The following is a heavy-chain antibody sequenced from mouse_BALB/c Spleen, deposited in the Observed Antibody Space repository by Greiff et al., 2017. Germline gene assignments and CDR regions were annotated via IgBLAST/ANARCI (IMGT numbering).Heavy chain of an antibody. CDR3: RDGNYDCAMDY. V-gene: IGHV1-15*01. CDR2: IDPETGGT. J-gene: IGHJ4*01. D-gene: IGHD2-1*01. CDR1: GYTFTDYE. Sequence: QVQLQQSGAELVRPGASVTLSCKASGYTFTDYEMHWVKQTPVHGLEWIGAIDPETGGTAYNQKFKGKATLTADKSSSTAYMELRSLTSEDSAVYYCRDGNYDCAMDYWGQGTSVNVSS.